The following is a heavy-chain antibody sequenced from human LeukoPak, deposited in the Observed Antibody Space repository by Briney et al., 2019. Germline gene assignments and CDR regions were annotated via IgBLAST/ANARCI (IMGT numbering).Heavy chain of an antibody. J-gene: IGHJ4*02. CDR2: IFGSGGST. Sequence: GGSLRLSCAASGFTFSSYAMSWVRQAPGKGLEWVSGIFGSGGSTYYADSVRGRFTISRDNSKNSLYLQMNSLKTEDTALYYCAKDKYYGTGTYRELDYWGQGTLVTVSS. CDR3: AKDKYYGTGTYRELDY. D-gene: IGHD3-10*01. CDR1: GFTFSSYA. V-gene: IGHV3-23*01.